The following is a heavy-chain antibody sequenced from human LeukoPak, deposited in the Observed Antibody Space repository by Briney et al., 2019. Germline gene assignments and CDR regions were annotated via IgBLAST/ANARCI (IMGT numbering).Heavy chain of an antibody. CDR1: GYSFTSYW. CDR2: IYPGDPDT. D-gene: IGHD3-9*01. CDR3: ARRRILTGYYYYFDY. V-gene: IGHV5-51*01. Sequence: GESLKISCKGSGYSFTSYWIGWVRQMPGKGLEWMGIIYPGDPDTRYSPSFQGQVTISADKSISTAYLQWSSLKASDTAMYYCARRRILTGYYYYFDYWGQGTLVTVSS. J-gene: IGHJ4*02.